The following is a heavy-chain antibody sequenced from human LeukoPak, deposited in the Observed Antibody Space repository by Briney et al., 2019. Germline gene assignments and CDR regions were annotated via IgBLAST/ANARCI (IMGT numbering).Heavy chain of an antibody. CDR3: TGMWIQLWLSSEAFDI. D-gene: IGHD5-18*01. CDR2: IRSKANSYAT. V-gene: IGHV3-73*01. CDR1: GFTFSGSA. J-gene: IGHJ3*02. Sequence: GGSLRLSCAASGFTFSGSAMHWVRQASGQGLQWVGHIRSKANSYATAYAASVKGRFTISRDDSKNTAYLQMNSLKTEDTAVYYCTGMWIQLWLSSEAFDIWGQGTMVTVSS.